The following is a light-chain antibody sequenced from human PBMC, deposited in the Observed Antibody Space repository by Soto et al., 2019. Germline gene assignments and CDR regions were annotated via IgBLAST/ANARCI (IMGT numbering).Light chain of an antibody. J-gene: IGKJ4*01. Sequence: ESVLIKSPAALSLIQGGRARLSCLASQSVGRSLAWYQQKPGQAPRLLINDASNRATGIPARFGGSGSGTDFTLTISSLEPEDFAVYYCQLRTDWPLTFGGGTKVDIK. CDR2: DAS. V-gene: IGKV3-11*01. CDR1: QSVGRS. CDR3: QLRTDWPLT.